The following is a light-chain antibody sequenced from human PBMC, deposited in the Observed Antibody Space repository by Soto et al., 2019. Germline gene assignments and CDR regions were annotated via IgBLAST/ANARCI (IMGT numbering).Light chain of an antibody. J-gene: IGKJ1*01. CDR2: WAS. V-gene: IGKV4-1*01. CDR1: QSIIYSSNNKNY. Sequence: DIVMTQSPESLAVSLGERATINCTSRQSIIYSSNNKNYLAWYQQKPGQPPKVLISWASTRESGVPDRFSGSGSGTDFTLTISSLQPEDFAVYYCQQYDNWPPWTFGQGTKVEI. CDR3: QQYDNWPPWT.